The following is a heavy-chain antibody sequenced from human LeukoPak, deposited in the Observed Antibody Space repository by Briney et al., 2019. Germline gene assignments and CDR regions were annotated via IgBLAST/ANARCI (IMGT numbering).Heavy chain of an antibody. J-gene: IGHJ5*02. CDR3: ASFLLVGAKDWFDP. V-gene: IGHV4-39*07. CDR2: IYHSGST. Sequence: SETLSLTCTVSGGSISSSSYYWGWIRQPPGKGLEWIGSIYHSGSTYYNPSLKSRVTIAVETSKNQFSLKLSSVTAADKAVYYCASFLLVGAKDWFDPWGQGTLVTVSS. CDR1: GGSISSSSYY. D-gene: IGHD1-26*01.